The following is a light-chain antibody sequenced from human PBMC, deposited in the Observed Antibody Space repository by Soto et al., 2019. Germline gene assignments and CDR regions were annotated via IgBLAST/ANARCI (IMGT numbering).Light chain of an antibody. J-gene: IGKJ5*01. Sequence: VLTQSPASLSLSPGERATLSCRAGQSVSDYLAWYQQKPGQPPRLLFFDASNRATGVPARFSGSGSGTDFTLTISSPEPEDFAVYYCQERSNWPPITFGQGTRLEIK. CDR2: DAS. V-gene: IGKV3-11*01. CDR3: QERSNWPPIT. CDR1: QSVSDY.